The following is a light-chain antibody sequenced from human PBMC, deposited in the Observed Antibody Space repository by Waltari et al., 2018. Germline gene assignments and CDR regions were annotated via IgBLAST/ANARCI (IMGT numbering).Light chain of an antibody. CDR1: QSVGRS. CDR2: DAS. V-gene: IGKV3-11*01. J-gene: IGKJ1*01. CDR3: QQRVNWPRT. Sequence: EIVLTQSPDTLSLSPGERAILACRASQSVGRSLAWYQQKPGQAPRLLISDASNRATGIPARFSGSGSGTDFTLTISSLEPEDFAVYYCQQRVNWPRTFGQGTKVEIK.